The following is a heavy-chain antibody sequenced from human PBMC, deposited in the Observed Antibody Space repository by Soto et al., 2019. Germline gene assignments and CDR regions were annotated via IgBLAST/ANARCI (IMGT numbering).Heavy chain of an antibody. Sequence: QVQLVASGGGVVQPGRSLRLSCAASGFPFSTYGIHWDRQAPGKGLEWLAVIWYDGSKKYYADSVQGRFTISRDNSENIGYLQMNSLRADDTAVYYCVKDHCGGDCYSNPYFDYWGQGTLVTVSS. CDR2: IWYDGSKK. V-gene: IGHV3-33*06. D-gene: IGHD2-21*02. CDR3: VKDHCGGDCYSNPYFDY. J-gene: IGHJ4*02. CDR1: GFPFSTYG.